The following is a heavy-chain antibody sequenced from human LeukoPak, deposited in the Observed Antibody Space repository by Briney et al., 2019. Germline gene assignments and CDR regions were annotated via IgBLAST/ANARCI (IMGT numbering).Heavy chain of an antibody. CDR2: IYYSGGT. CDR3: ARDRWYYDSSGYSAPGWFDP. J-gene: IGHJ5*02. D-gene: IGHD3-22*01. CDR1: GGSISSGGYY. Sequence: SQTLSLTCTVSGGSISSGGYYWSWIRQHPGKGLEWIGYIYYSGGTYYNPSLKSRVTISVDTSKNQFSLKLSSVTAADTAVYYCARDRWYYDSSGYSAPGWFDPWGQGTLVTVSS. V-gene: IGHV4-31*03.